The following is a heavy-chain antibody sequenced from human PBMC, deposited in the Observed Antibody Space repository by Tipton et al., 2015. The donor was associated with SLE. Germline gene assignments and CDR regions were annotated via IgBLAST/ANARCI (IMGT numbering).Heavy chain of an antibody. D-gene: IGHD3-3*01. J-gene: IGHJ5*02. V-gene: IGHV4-39*01. CDR2: ITNGGNT. CDR3: ARLRAVFGVVTRRNNWFDP. CDR1: GVSISGSSYY. Sequence: TLSLTCTVSGVSISGSSYYWDWIRQPPGKGQEWIGRITNGGNTNYTPSFQSRVTISVDTSKNQFSLKLSSVTAADTAVYYCARLRAVFGVVTRRNNWFDPWGQGTLVTVSS.